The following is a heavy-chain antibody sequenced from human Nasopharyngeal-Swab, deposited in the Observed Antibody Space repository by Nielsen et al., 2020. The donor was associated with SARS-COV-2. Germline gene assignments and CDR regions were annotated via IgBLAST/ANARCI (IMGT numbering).Heavy chain of an antibody. Sequence: GESLKISCAASGFTFSNAWMSWVRQAPGKGLEWVGRIKSKTDGGTTDYAAPVKGRFTISRDDSKNTLYLQMNSLKTEDTAVYYCTTDLVGATRGPDCWGQGTLVTVSS. D-gene: IGHD1-26*01. CDR1: GFTFSNAW. CDR2: IKSKTDGGTT. V-gene: IGHV3-15*01. J-gene: IGHJ4*02. CDR3: TTDLVGATRGPDC.